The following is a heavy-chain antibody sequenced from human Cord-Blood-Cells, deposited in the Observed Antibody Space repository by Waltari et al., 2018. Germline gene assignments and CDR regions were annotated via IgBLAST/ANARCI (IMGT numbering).Heavy chain of an antibody. Sequence: QVQLVQSGAEVKKPGASVKVSCKVSGYTLTELSMHWVRQAPGKGLEWMGGFDPEDGETIYAQKCQGIVTMTEETSTDTAYMELSSLRSEDTAVYYCATPYYYDSSGYYFDYWGQGTLVTVSS. CDR2: FDPEDGET. V-gene: IGHV1-24*01. CDR3: ATPYYYDSSGYYFDY. CDR1: GYTLTELS. J-gene: IGHJ4*02. D-gene: IGHD3-22*01.